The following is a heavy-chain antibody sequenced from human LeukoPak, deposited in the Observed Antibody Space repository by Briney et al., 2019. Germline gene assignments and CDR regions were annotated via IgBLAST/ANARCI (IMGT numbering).Heavy chain of an antibody. CDR3: AREGLTHDAFDI. D-gene: IGHD4/OR15-4a*01. J-gene: IGHJ3*02. CDR1: GFTFSRYS. V-gene: IGHV3-21*01. Sequence: PAGSLRLSCAASGFTFSRYSMNWVRQAPGKGLEWVSSISSSSSYIYYADSVKGRFTISRDNAKNSLYLQMNSLRAEDTAVYYCAREGLTHDAFDIWGQGTMVTVSS. CDR2: ISSSSSYI.